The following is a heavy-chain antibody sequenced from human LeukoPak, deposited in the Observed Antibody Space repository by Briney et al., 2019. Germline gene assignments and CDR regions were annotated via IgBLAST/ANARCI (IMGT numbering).Heavy chain of an antibody. D-gene: IGHD6-13*01. Sequence: SGTLSLTCAVSRGAISSGGYSWSWIRQPPGKGLEWIGYIYHIGSTYYTPSLKSRVTISVDRSKNQFSLKLSSVTAADTAVYYCARGYGYSSSWFLDYWGQGTLVTVSS. CDR3: ARGYGYSSSWFLDY. J-gene: IGHJ4*02. CDR1: RGAISSGGYS. V-gene: IGHV4-30-2*01. CDR2: IYHIGST.